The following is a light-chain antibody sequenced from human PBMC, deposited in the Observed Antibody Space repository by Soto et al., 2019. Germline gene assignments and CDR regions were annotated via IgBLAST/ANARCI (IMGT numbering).Light chain of an antibody. V-gene: IGLV1-40*01. CDR1: SSNIGAGYD. Sequence: QSVVTQPPSVSGAPGQRVTISCTGSSSNIGAGYDVHWYQHLPGTAPKLLIYANTIRPSGVPDRFSGSNSGTSASLAITGLQAEDEADYYCQSYDTSLSGFWVFGGGTKVTVL. CDR3: QSYDTSLSGFWV. J-gene: IGLJ3*02. CDR2: ANT.